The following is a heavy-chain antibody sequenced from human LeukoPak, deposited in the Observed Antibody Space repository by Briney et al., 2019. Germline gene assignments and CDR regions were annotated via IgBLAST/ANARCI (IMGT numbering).Heavy chain of an antibody. V-gene: IGHV4-61*02. Sequence: SQTLSLTCTVSGGSISSGSYYWSWIRQPAGKGLEWIGRIYTSGSTNYNPSLKSRVTISVDTSKNQFSLKLNSVTAADTAVYYCASRYFCSSTSCYTFDYWGQGTLVTVSS. CDR3: ASRYFCSSTSCYTFDY. CDR1: GGSISSGSYY. J-gene: IGHJ4*02. CDR2: IYTSGST. D-gene: IGHD2-2*02.